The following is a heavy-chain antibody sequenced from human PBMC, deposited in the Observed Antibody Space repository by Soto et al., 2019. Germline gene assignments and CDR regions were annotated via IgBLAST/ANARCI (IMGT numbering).Heavy chain of an antibody. V-gene: IGHV3-23*01. D-gene: IGHD3-3*01. CDR3: AKDPTFTIFEYYMDV. CDR2: ISGSGGST. CDR1: GFTFSSYA. Sequence: GGSLRLSCAASGFTFSSYAMSWVRQAPGKGLEWVSAISGSGGSTYYADSVKGRFTISRDNSKNTLYLQMNSLRAEDTAVYYCAKDPTFTIFEYYMDVWGKGTTVTVSS. J-gene: IGHJ6*03.